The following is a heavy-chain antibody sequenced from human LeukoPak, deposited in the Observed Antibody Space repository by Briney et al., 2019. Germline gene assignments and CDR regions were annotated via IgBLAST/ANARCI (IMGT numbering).Heavy chain of an antibody. CDR1: GFTFSDYN. D-gene: IGHD2-21*02. V-gene: IGHV3-48*01. J-gene: IGHJ4*02. CDR2: MSRSGDIM. CDR3: TREPATADLALN. Sequence: GGSLRLSCAASGFTFSDYNMNWVRQVPGKGLESVSYMSRSGDIMYYADSVKGRFTISRDSSKNTLYLQMNSLKTEDTAVYYCTREPATADLALNWGQGTLVTVSS.